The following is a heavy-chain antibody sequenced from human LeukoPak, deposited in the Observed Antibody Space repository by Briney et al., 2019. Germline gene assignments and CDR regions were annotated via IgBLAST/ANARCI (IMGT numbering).Heavy chain of an antibody. D-gene: IGHD3-10*01. CDR1: GGSISSSSYY. CDR3: ARIYGSGTNWFDP. CDR2: IYYSGCT. V-gene: IGHV4-39*01. Sequence: SETLSLTCTVSGGSISSSSYYWGWIRQPPGKGLVWIGSIYYSGCTYHNPSIKSPVTISVDTSKNQFSLKLSSVTAADTAVYYCARIYGSGTNWFDPWGQGTLVTVSS. J-gene: IGHJ5*02.